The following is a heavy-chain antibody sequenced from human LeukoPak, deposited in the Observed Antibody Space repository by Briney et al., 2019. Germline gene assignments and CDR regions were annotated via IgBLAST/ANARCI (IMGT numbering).Heavy chain of an antibody. Sequence: KSSETLSLTCTVSGXSIRSYYGSWIRQPPGKGLEWIGYIYYSGSTNYNPSLKSRVSISVDTSKNQFSLKLSSVTAADTAVYYCARTGSTVTMLYPFDHWGQGTLVTVSS. J-gene: IGHJ4*02. V-gene: IGHV4-59*01. CDR3: ARTGSTVTMLYPFDH. CDR1: GXSIRSYY. CDR2: IYYSGST. D-gene: IGHD4-17*01.